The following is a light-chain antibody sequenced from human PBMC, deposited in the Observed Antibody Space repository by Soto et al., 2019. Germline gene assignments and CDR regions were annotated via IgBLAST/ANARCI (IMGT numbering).Light chain of an antibody. J-gene: IGKJ1*01. CDR1: QCVTSSY. V-gene: IGKV3-20*01. Sequence: EIVLTQSPGTLSLSPGERATLSCRASQCVTSSYLAWYQQKLGQAPRLLIYGASSRANGIPDRFSGSGSGTDFTLTISRLEPEDFAVYHCQQYGRSLPTFGQGTKVDIK. CDR2: GAS. CDR3: QQYGRSLPT.